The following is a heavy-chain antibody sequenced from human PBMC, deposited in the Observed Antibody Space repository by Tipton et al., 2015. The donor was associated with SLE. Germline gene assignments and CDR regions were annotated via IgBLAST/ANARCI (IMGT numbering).Heavy chain of an antibody. CDR2: TYYSGSP. V-gene: IGHV4-38-2*02. CDR1: GYSISSGYY. CDR3: PIYYHDSTGLHWFDP. D-gene: IGHD3-22*01. Sequence: TLSLTCTVSGYSISSGYYWGWIRQPPGKGLEWIGYTYYSGSPYYNPSLKSRVTIPLDMSKNQFSLRLSSVTAADTAVYYCPIYYHDSTGLHWFDPWGQGTLVTVSS. J-gene: IGHJ5*02.